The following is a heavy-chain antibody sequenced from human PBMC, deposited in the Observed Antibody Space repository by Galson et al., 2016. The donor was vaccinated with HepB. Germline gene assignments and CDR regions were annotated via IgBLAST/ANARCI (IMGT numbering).Heavy chain of an antibody. J-gene: IGHJ4*02. CDR2: ISASGGDT. D-gene: IGHD3-16*01. CDR1: GFSFGTSG. Sequence: SLRLSCAASGFSFGTSGMSWVRQTSGKRLEWVSGISASGGDTRYADSVKGRFTISRDDPKNTLYLQMNSLRAEDTAVYYCAKDALLLWGSPTDCWGQGTLVTVSS. CDR3: AKDALLLWGSPTDC. V-gene: IGHV3-23*01.